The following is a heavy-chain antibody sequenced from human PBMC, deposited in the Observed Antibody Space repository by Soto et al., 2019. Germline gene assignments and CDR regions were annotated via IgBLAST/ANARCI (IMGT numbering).Heavy chain of an antibody. D-gene: IGHD6-13*01. CDR3: ASLQVPGNFDY. CDR1: GGSIRSSNYY. J-gene: IGHJ4*02. V-gene: IGHV4-39*01. CDR2: IYYSGDT. Sequence: QLQLQESGPGLVKPSETLFLTCTVSGGSIRSSNYYWAWVRQPPGKGLEWIANIYYSGDTYFHPSLRNRLTVSVDTSKNQFSLKLRSLTAADTAMYYCASLQVPGNFDYWGQGTLVTVSS.